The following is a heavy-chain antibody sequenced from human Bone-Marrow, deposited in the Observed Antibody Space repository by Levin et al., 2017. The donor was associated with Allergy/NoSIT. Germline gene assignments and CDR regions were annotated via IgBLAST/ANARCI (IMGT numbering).Heavy chain of an antibody. D-gene: IGHD2-15*01. CDR1: GFTVSNNY. J-gene: IGHJ4*02. Sequence: GGSLRLSCAASGFTVSNNYMRWVRQAPGKGLEWVSLIYSGGTTYYADSAKGRFTISRDNSKNTVYLQMNSLRAEDTAVYYCARNRHCIGGRCYSVWGQGTLVTVSS. CDR2: IYSGGTT. V-gene: IGHV3-53*01. CDR3: ARNRHCIGGRCYSV.